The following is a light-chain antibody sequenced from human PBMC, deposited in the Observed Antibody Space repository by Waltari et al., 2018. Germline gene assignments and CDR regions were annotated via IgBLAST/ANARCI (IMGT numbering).Light chain of an antibody. CDR1: QGIGTS. J-gene: IGKJ2*01. CDR3: HQSSNFPYT. CDR2: YAS. Sequence: EIVETQAPDFQSVTPKEKVTTTCRASQGIGTSLHWYQQKPDQSPKLLINYASQSFSGVPSRFSGSGSGTDFTLTINSLEAEDAATYYCHQSSNFPYTFGPGTKLDIK. V-gene: IGKV6-21*01.